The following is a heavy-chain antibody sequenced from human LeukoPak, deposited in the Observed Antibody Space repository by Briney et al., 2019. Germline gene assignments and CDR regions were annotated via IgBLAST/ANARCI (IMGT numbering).Heavy chain of an antibody. CDR1: GFTFSSYS. V-gene: IGHV3-21*04. J-gene: IGHJ6*02. D-gene: IGHD3-16*01. CDR3: ARGGGLDV. CDR2: ISSSSSYI. Sequence: GGSLRLSCAASGFTFSSYSMNWVRQAPGKGLEWASSISSSSSYIYYADSVKGRFTISRDNAKNSLYLQMSNLRAEDTAVYFCARGGGLDVWGQGATVTVSS.